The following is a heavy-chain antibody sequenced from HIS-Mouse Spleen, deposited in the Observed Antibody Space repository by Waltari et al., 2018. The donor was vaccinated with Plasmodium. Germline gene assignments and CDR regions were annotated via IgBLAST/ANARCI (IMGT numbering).Heavy chain of an antibody. D-gene: IGHD2-8*01. J-gene: IGHJ3*02. V-gene: IGHV3-33*06. CDR2: IWYDGSNK. Sequence: QVQLVESGGGVVQPGRSLRLSCAASGFTFSSYGMQWVRRAPGKGLEWVAVIWYDGSNKYYADSVKGRFTISRDNSKNTLYLQMNSLRAEDTAVYYCAKVAQGTRDAFDIWGQGTMVTVSS. CDR1: GFTFSSYG. CDR3: AKVAQGTRDAFDI.